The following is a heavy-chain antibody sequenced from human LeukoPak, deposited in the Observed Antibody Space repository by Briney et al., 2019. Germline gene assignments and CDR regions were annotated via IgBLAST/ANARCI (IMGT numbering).Heavy chain of an antibody. V-gene: IGHV4-34*01. CDR1: GGSFSGYY. J-gene: IGHJ4*02. CDR3: ARAARLGYCSGGSCPIDY. CDR2: INHSGST. Sequence: SETLSLTCAVYGGSFSGYYWSWIRQPPGKGLEWIGEINHSGSTNYNPSLKSRVTISVDTSKNQFSLKLSSVTAADTAVYYCARAARLGYCSGGSCPIDYWGQGTLITVSS. D-gene: IGHD2-15*01.